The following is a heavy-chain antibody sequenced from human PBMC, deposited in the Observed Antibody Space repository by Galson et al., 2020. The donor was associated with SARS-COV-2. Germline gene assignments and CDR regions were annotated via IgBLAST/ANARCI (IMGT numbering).Heavy chain of an antibody. V-gene: IGHV4-59*01. Sequence: ASETLSLTCTVSGDSLSSWSWTWIRQAPGKGLQWIGDLTESGSTNSNPSLWGRVTISVDTSKSHFSLRLSSVTAADTAVYYCVRVTYYYNSSGERSYALDIWGQGTKVRVSS. CDR3: VRVTYYYNSSGERSYALDI. CDR1: GDSLSSWS. J-gene: IGHJ3*02. CDR2: LTESGST. D-gene: IGHD3-22*01.